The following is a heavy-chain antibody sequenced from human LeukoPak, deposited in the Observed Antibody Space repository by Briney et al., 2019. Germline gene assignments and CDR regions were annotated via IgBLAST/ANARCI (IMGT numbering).Heavy chain of an antibody. CDR1: GFAFSSYG. V-gene: IGHV3-30*18. Sequence: PGGSLRLSCAASGFAFSSYGIHWVRQAPGKGLEWVALISYDGKNKYYADSVKGRFTIPRDNSKNTLYLQMSSLRDEDTAVYYCAKDWRWQQPIYGMNVWGQGTTVTVSS. D-gene: IGHD5-24*01. CDR2: ISYDGKNK. J-gene: IGHJ6*02. CDR3: AKDWRWQQPIYGMNV.